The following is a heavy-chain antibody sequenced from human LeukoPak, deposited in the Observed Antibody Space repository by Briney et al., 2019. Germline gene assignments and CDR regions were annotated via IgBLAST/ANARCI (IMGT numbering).Heavy chain of an antibody. Sequence: SETLSLTCTVSGYSISSGYYWGWIRQPPGKGLEWIGGIYHSGSTYYNPSLKSRVTISVDTSKNQFSLKLSSVTAADTAVYYCARIFSGLGDLWETDYWGQGTLVTVPS. J-gene: IGHJ4*02. CDR2: IYHSGST. V-gene: IGHV4-38-2*02. D-gene: IGHD1-26*01. CDR3: ARIFSGLGDLWETDY. CDR1: GYSISSGYY.